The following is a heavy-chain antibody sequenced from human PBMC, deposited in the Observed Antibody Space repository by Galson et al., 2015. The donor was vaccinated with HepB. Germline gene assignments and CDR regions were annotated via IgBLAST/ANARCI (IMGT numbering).Heavy chain of an antibody. CDR3: GRQGADTSSYDQAIEF. CDR2: IWYDGSKQ. J-gene: IGHJ4*02. CDR1: GFNFSTYG. D-gene: IGHD2/OR15-2a*01. Sequence: SLRLSCATSGFNFSTYGMHWIRQPPGRGLEWVAIIWYDGSKQFYADSVKGRFNIYRDNSKNTLYLEVNSVRAEDTAVYYCGRQGADTSSYDQAIEFWGLGVPVTVSS. V-gene: IGHV3-33*01.